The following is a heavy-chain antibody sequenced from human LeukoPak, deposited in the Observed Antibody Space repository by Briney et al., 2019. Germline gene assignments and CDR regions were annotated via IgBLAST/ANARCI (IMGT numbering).Heavy chain of an antibody. J-gene: IGHJ6*02. CDR1: GFIFSPYA. V-gene: IGHV3-30-3*01. D-gene: IGHD3-3*01. Sequence: PGGSLRLSCAASGFIFSPYAMHWVRQAPGKGLEWLALISNDGSIEYYADSVKGRFTISRDNSKNTLYLQMNSLRAEDTAVYYCARVLAETYYDFWSGRGYYYGMDVWGHGTTVTVSS. CDR2: ISNDGSIE. CDR3: ARVLAETYYDFWSGRGYYYGMDV.